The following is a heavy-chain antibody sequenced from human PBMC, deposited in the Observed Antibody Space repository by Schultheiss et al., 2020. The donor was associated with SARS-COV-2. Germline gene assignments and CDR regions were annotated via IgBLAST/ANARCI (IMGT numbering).Heavy chain of an antibody. D-gene: IGHD2-15*01. CDR1: GYSFTNYW. J-gene: IGHJ6*03. Sequence: GESLKISCKGSGYSFTNYWIGWVRQMPGKGLEWMGIIYPGDSDTRYSPSFQGQVTISADKSISTAYLQWSSLKASDTAMYYCARHDGGVDYYYYYMDVWGKGTTVTVSS. CDR2: IYPGDSDT. CDR3: ARHDGGVDYYYYYMDV. V-gene: IGHV5-51*01.